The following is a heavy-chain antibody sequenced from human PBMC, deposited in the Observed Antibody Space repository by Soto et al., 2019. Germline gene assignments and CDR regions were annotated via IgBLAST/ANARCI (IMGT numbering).Heavy chain of an antibody. Sequence: QLQLQESGPGLVKPSETLSLTCTVSGGSISSSSYYWGWIRQPPGKGMEWIGSIYYSGSTYYNPSLKSLITIPVDTSKNQSSLKLSSVTAADTAVYYSARRPSSSSDLDSWGQGTLVTVSS. J-gene: IGHJ4*02. CDR2: IYYSGST. V-gene: IGHV4-39*01. CDR3: ARRPSSSSDLDS. CDR1: GGSISSSSYY. D-gene: IGHD6-6*01.